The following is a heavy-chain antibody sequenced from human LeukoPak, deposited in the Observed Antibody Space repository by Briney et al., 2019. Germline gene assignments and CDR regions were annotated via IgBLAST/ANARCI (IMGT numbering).Heavy chain of an antibody. D-gene: IGHD2-15*01. V-gene: IGHV1-2*02. Sequence: ASVKVSCKASGYTFTRYYMHWVRQAPGQGLEWMGWINPNSGGTNYAQKFQGRVSTTRDTSISTAYMELSRLRSDDTAVYYCARGDCSGGSCYVWPPTDYWGRGTLVTVSS. CDR2: INPNSGGT. CDR3: ARGDCSGGSCYVWPPTDY. CDR1: GYTFTRYY. J-gene: IGHJ4*02.